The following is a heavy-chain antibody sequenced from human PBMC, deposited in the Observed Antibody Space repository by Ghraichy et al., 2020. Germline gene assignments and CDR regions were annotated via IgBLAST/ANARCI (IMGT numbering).Heavy chain of an antibody. CDR3: ARDLAYYDILTGYYYYYGMDV. CDR2: FNSDGSST. D-gene: IGHD3-9*01. J-gene: IGHJ6*01. CDR1: GFTFSSYW. V-gene: IGHV3-74*01. Sequence: GGSLRLSCAASGFTFSSYWMHWVPQAPGKGLVWVSRFNSDGSSTSYADSVKGRFTISRDNAKNTLYLQMNSLRAEDTAVYYCARDLAYYDILTGYYYYYGMDVWGQGTTVTVYS.